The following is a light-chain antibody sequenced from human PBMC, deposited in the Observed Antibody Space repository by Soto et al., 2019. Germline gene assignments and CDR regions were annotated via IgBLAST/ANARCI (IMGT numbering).Light chain of an antibody. J-gene: IGKJ2*01. V-gene: IGKV1-5*01. CDR1: QSISSC. CDR3: QQYNSYLYT. Sequence: DIQMTQSPSTLSASVGDRVTITCRASQSISSCLAWHQQKPGKAPKLLIYAASSLESGVPSRFSGSGSGTEFTLTISSLQPDDVATYYCQQYNSYLYTFGQGTKLEIK. CDR2: AAS.